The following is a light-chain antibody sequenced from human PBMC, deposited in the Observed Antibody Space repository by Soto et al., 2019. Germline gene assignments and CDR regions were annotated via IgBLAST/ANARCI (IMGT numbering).Light chain of an antibody. CDR1: SSDVGGYNY. Sequence: QSALTQPASVSGSPGQSITISCTGTSSDVGGYNYVSWCQQHPGKAPKVMIYDVTNRPSGISNRFSGSKSGNTASLTISGLQAEDEADYYCSSYTSSGTYVVFGGGTKLTVL. CDR2: DVT. J-gene: IGLJ2*01. V-gene: IGLV2-14*01. CDR3: SSYTSSGTYVV.